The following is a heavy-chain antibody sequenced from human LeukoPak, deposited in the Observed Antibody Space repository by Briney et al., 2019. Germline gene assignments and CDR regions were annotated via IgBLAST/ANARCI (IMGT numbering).Heavy chain of an antibody. Sequence: PSETLSLTCTVSSGSISSYYWSWIRQPPGKGLEWIGYIYYSGSTNYNPSLKSRVTISVDTSKNQFSLKLSSVTAADTAVYYRARGRREYYYDSSGYNYFDYWGQGTLVTVSS. CDR1: SGSISSYY. CDR3: ARGRREYYYDSSGYNYFDY. CDR2: IYYSGST. D-gene: IGHD3-22*01. J-gene: IGHJ4*02. V-gene: IGHV4-59*01.